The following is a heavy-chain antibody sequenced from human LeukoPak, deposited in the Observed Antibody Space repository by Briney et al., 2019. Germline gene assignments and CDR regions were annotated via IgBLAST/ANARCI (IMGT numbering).Heavy chain of an antibody. Sequence: SQTLSLTCAISGDSVSSNSAAWNWIRQSPSRGLEWLGRTYYKSKWYNDYAVSVKSRITINSDTSENQFSLHLNSVTPEDTAVYYCASSSGAYCGGDCYYYYYYYMDVWGKGTAVTVSS. J-gene: IGHJ6*03. CDR2: TYYKSKWYN. V-gene: IGHV6-1*01. CDR1: GDSVSSNSAA. CDR3: ASSSGAYCGGDCYYYYYYYMDV. D-gene: IGHD2-21*02.